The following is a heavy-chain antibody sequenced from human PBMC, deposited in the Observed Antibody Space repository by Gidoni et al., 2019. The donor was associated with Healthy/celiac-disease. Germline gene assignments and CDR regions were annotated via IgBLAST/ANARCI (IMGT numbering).Heavy chain of an antibody. V-gene: IGHV3-53*01. CDR1: GFTVSSNY. Sequence: EVHLVDSGGGLIQPGGSLRLSCAASGFTVSSNYMSWVRQAPGKGLEWVSVIYSGGSTYYADSVKGRFTISRDNSKNTLYLQMNSLRAEDTAVYYCARGPFYSSGWYILDYWGQGTLVTVSS. CDR3: ARGPFYSSGWYILDY. D-gene: IGHD6-19*01. CDR2: IYSGGST. J-gene: IGHJ4*02.